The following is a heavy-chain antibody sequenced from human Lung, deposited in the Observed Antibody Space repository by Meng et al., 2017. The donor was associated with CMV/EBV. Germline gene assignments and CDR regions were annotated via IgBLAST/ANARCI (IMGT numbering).Heavy chain of an antibody. CDR3: ARHPAYSYCYPMYPNWFDP. V-gene: IGHV1-2*02. CDR2: INPNSGDT. CDR1: GYTFTVYY. J-gene: IGHJ5*02. D-gene: IGHD3-16*02. Sequence: ASVXVSXXASGYTFTVYYMHWVRQASGQGLEWVGWINPNSGDTNFAKKFEARVTMTRDTSISTAYMELSSLRSDDTAVYYCARHPAYSYCYPMYPNWFDPWGQGTXVTVSS.